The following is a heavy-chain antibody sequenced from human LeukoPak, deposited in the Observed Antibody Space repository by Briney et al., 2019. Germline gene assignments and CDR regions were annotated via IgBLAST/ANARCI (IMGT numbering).Heavy chain of an antibody. D-gene: IGHD3-22*01. V-gene: IGHV4-59*08. CDR3: ARLSYDTSGYWPDYFDY. CDR2: IYYSGST. Sequence: SETLSLTCTVSGGSITTYYWSWIRQPPGKGLEWIGYIYYSGSTNYNPSLKSRVTISVDTSKNQFSLKLSSVTAADTAVYYCARLSYDTSGYWPDYFDYWGQGTLVTVPS. CDR1: GGSITTYY. J-gene: IGHJ4*02.